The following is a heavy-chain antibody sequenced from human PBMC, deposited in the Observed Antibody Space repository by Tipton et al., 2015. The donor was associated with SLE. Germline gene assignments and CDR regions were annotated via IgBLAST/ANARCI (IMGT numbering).Heavy chain of an antibody. CDR1: GFTFSSYA. CDR2: IRYDGSNK. D-gene: IGHD6-6*01. CDR3: AKAKQLAEEY. J-gene: IGHJ4*02. V-gene: IGHV3-30*02. Sequence: SLRLSCAASGFTFSSYAMHWVRQAPGKGLEWVAFIRYDGSNKYYADSVKGRFTISRDNSKNTLYLQMNSLRAEDTAVYYCAKAKQLAEEYWGQGTLVTVSS.